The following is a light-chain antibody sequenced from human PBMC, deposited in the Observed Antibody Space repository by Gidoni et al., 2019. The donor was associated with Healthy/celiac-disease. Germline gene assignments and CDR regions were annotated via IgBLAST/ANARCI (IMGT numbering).Light chain of an antibody. CDR3: QQYYSTPPFS. CDR1: QSVLYSSNNKNY. J-gene: IGKJ2*03. Sequence: DIVRTRSPDSLAVSLGERATINCKSSQSVLYSSNNKNYLAWYQQKPGQPPKLLIYWASTRESGVPDRFSGSGSGTDFTLTISSLQAEDVAVYYCQQYYSTPPFSFGQGTKLEIK. V-gene: IGKV4-1*01. CDR2: WAS.